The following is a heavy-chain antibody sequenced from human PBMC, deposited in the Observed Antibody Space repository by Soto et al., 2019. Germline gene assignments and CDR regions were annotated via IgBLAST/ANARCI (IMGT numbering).Heavy chain of an antibody. CDR3: ARDGVEKSSSWYEEENCFAP. CDR1: GYTFTSYG. Sequence: ASVKVSCKASGYTFTSYGISWVRQAPGQGLEWMGWISAYNGNTNYAQKLQGRVTMTTDTSTSTAYMELRSLRSDDTAVYYCARDGVEKSSSWYEEENCFAPGGQETLVTVPS. J-gene: IGHJ5*02. CDR2: ISAYNGNT. V-gene: IGHV1-18*01. D-gene: IGHD6-13*01.